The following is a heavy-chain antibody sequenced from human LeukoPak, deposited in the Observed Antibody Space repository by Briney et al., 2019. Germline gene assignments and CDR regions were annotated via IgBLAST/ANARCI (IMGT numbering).Heavy chain of an antibody. Sequence: ASVKVSCKASRYSFNSVGMNWVRQAPGQGLEWMGWIDTNTGNPTCAQGFRGRFVFSFDTSVSTAYLQIYSLEPEDTAVYFCARGRSSPGIDYWGLGTQVTVSS. CDR1: RYSFNSVG. J-gene: IGHJ4*02. CDR2: IDTNTGNP. CDR3: ARGRSSPGIDY. D-gene: IGHD1-26*01. V-gene: IGHV7-4-1*01.